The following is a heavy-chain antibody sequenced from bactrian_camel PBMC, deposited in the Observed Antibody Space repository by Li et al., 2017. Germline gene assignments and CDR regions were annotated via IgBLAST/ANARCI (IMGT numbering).Heavy chain of an antibody. V-gene: IGHV3S53*01. J-gene: IGHJ4*01. Sequence: HVQLVESGGGSVQAGGSLRLACAASGFRFSSNCVGWFRQTPGKKREGVAAICTSGRTYVADSVKGRFIISQDSAKNTVYLQMNGLQSDDTAMYYCAAEFSTRWTMITEQFVPYFTFKGQGTQVTVS. CDR1: GFRFSSNC. D-gene: IGHD8*01. CDR2: ICTSGRT.